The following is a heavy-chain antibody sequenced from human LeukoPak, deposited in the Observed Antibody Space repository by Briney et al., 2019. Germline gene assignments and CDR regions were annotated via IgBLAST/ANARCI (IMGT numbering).Heavy chain of an antibody. V-gene: IGHV3-11*04. CDR2: ISTSGSVT. J-gene: IGHJ3*02. CDR3: VREDSRGAFDI. Sequence: GGSLRLSCGASGFTFSDSFMSWIRQPPGKGLEWLSYISTSGSVTDYADSVKGRFNISRDNAKKLVYLELKSLRAEDTALYYCVREDSRGAFDIWGQGTMVIVSS. D-gene: IGHD2-15*01. CDR1: GFTFSDSF.